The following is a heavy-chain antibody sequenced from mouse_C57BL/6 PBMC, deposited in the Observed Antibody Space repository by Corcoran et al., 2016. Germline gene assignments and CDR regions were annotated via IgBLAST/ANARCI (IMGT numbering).Heavy chain of an antibody. J-gene: IGHJ1*03. CDR2: INPNNGGT. CDR1: GYTFTDYY. V-gene: IGHV1-26*01. CDR3: ASNWAYWYFDV. Sequence: EVQLQQSGPELVKPGASVKISCKASGYTFTDYYMNWVKQSHGKSLEWIGDINPNNGGTSYNQKFKGKATLTVDKSSSTAYMELRSLTAEDSAVYYWASNWAYWYFDVWGTGTTVTVSS. D-gene: IGHD4-1*02.